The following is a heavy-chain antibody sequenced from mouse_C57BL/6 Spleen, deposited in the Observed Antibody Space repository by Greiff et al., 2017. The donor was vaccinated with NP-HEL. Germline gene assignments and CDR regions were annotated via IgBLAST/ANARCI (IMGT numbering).Heavy chain of an antibody. Sequence: VQLQESGAELARPGASVKMSCKASGYTFTSYTMHWVKQRPGQGLEWIGYINPSSGYTKYNQKFKDKATLTADKSSSTAYMQLSSLTSEDSAVYYCAREFYGSSYRYYAMDYWGQGTSVTVSS. CDR3: AREFYGSSYRYYAMDY. D-gene: IGHD1-1*01. CDR1: GYTFTSYT. CDR2: INPSSGYT. V-gene: IGHV1-4*01. J-gene: IGHJ4*01.